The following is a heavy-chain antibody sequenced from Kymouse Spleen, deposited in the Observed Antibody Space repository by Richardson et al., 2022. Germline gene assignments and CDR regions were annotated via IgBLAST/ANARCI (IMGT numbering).Heavy chain of an antibody. CDR1: GFTFSSYW. D-gene: IGHD1-1*01. CDR3: ARERATGTYYYYYGMDV. CDR2: INSDGSST. Sequence: EVQLVESGGGLVQPGGSLRLSCAASGFTFSSYWMHWVRQAPGKGLVWVSRINSDGSSTSYADSVKGRFTISRDNAKNTLYLQMNSLRAEDTAVYYCARERATGTYYYYYGMDVWGQGTTVTVSS. J-gene: IGHJ6*02. V-gene: IGHV3-74*01.